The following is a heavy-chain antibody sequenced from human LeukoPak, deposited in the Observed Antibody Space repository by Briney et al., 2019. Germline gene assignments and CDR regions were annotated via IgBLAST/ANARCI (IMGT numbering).Heavy chain of an antibody. Sequence: GGSLTLYCAAYRFTFSSICMSWVRQAQGKGLGWVANTKQDGSEKYYVDSVKGRFTISRDNAKNSLSLQLNSLRAEDTAVYYCARDYRGYRAPYYFDYWGQGTLVTVSS. CDR2: TKQDGSEK. J-gene: IGHJ4*02. CDR1: RFTFSSIC. D-gene: IGHD2-15*01. V-gene: IGHV3-7*01. CDR3: ARDYRGYRAPYYFDY.